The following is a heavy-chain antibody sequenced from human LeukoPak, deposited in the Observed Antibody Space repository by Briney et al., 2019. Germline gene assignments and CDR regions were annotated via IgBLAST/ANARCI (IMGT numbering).Heavy chain of an antibody. V-gene: IGHV3-64*01. J-gene: IGHJ4*02. CDR2: ISSSGGTT. CDR3: AKAVAAAGTDYFDY. Sequence: GGSLRLSCAASGFTFSSYFMYWVRQAPGKGLEYVSAISSSGGTTYYANSVKGRFAISRDNSKDTLYLQMGSVRAEDMALYYCAKAVAAAGTDYFDYWGQGTLVTVSS. CDR1: GFTFSSYF. D-gene: IGHD6-13*01.